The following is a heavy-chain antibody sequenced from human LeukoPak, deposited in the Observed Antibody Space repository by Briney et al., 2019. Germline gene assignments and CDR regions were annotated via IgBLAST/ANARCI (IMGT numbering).Heavy chain of an antibody. D-gene: IGHD5-18*01. V-gene: IGHV3-7*01. Sequence: ETLSLTCTVSGGSISSYFWSWVRQAPGKGLEWVANIKEDGSDKYYVHSVRGRFTISRDNAKNSLYLQMNSLRAEDTAVYYCAREIPLGYNYFDYWGQGTLVTVSS. CDR1: GGSISSYF. J-gene: IGHJ4*02. CDR3: AREIPLGYNYFDY. CDR2: IKEDGSDK.